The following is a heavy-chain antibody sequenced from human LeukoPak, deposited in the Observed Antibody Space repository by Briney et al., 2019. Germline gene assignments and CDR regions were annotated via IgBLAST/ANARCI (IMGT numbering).Heavy chain of an antibody. J-gene: IGHJ4*02. CDR2: FDPEDGET. V-gene: IGHV1-24*01. CDR3: ATWSDSSGWPMFDY. D-gene: IGHD6-19*01. CDR1: GYTLTELS. Sequence: GASVKVSCKVSGYTLTELSMHWVRQAPAKGLERMGGFDPEDGETIYAQKFQGRVTMTEDTSTDTAYMELSSLRSEDTAVYYCATWSDSSGWPMFDYWGQGTLVTVSS.